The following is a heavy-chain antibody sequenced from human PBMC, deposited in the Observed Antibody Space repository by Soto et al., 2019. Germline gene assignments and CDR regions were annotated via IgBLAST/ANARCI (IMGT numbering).Heavy chain of an antibody. D-gene: IGHD6-13*01. Sequence: GESLKISCKGSGYSFTSYWIGWVRQMPGKGLEWMGIIYPGDSDTRYSPSFQGQVTISADKSISTAYLQWSSLKASDTAMYYCARQKDSSSWRYYYGMDVWGQGTAVTVSS. CDR1: GYSFTSYW. CDR3: ARQKDSSSWRYYYGMDV. J-gene: IGHJ6*02. CDR2: IYPGDSDT. V-gene: IGHV5-51*01.